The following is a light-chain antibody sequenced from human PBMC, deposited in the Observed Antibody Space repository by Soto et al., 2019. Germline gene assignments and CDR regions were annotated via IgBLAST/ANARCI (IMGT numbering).Light chain of an antibody. J-gene: IGKJ5*01. CDR3: LQANRGPLS. V-gene: IGKV1-12*01. CDR2: AAS. CDR1: QAISTN. Sequence: DIQMTQSPSSVSASVGDRVTITCRASQAISTNLAWYQQKPGKAPKLLIYAASSLQSGVPPRFSGSGSGTDFTLTISSLQPEDFAIYYCLQANRGPLSFGQGTRLEIK.